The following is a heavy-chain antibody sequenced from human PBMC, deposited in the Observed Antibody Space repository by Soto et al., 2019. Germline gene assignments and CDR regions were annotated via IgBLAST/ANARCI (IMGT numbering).Heavy chain of an antibody. CDR1: GGSITNYY. D-gene: IGHD3-10*01. CDR3: ARHGFGPLHGLGDV. Sequence: QVQLQESGPGLVKPSETLSLTCTVSGGSITNYYCSWFRQPPGKGLEWIGYINYDGYSAYNLSLRRRVTLSMDASRTQFSLMLESVTAKDTAVYYCARHGFGPLHGLGDVWGPGTTVIVSS. J-gene: IGHJ6*02. CDR2: INYDGYS. V-gene: IGHV4-59*08.